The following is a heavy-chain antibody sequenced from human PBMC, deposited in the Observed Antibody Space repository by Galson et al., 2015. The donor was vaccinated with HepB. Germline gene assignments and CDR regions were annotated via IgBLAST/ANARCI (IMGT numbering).Heavy chain of an antibody. CDR2: IGTAGDP. D-gene: IGHD3-22*01. CDR3: AREGPAGLDY. CDR1: GFTFSSYD. J-gene: IGHJ4*02. V-gene: IGHV3-13*05. Sequence: SLRLSCAASGFTFSSYDMHWVRQATGKGLEWVSAIGTAGDPYYPGSVKGRFTISRENAKNSLYLQINSLIADDKAVYYSAREGPAGLDYWGQGTLVTVSS.